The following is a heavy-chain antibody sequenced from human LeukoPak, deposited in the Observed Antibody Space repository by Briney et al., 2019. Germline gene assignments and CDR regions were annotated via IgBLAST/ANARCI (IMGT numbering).Heavy chain of an antibody. CDR1: GYTFTDYY. CDR2: INPNSGGT. Sequence: ASVKVSCKASGYTFTDYYMHWVRQAPGQGLEWMGWINPNSGGTNYAQKFQGRVTMTRDTSISTAYMELSRLRSDDTAVYYCARGYSSGWYVDYWGQGTLVTVSS. D-gene: IGHD6-19*01. CDR3: ARGYSSGWYVDY. J-gene: IGHJ4*02. V-gene: IGHV1-2*02.